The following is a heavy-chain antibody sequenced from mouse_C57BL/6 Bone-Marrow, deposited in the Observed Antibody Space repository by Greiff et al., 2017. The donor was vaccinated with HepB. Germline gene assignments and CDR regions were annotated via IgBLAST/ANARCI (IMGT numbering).Heavy chain of an antibody. D-gene: IGHD2-3*01. CDR3: ARRWLYAMDY. J-gene: IGHJ4*01. Sequence: EVQLVESGGGLVKPGGSLKLSCAASGFTFSDYGMHWVRQAPEKGLEWVAYISSGSSTIFYADTVKGRFTISRDNAKNTLFLQMTSLRSEDTAMYYCARRWLYAMDYWGQGTSVTVSS. CDR1: GFTFSDYG. CDR2: ISSGSSTI. V-gene: IGHV5-17*01.